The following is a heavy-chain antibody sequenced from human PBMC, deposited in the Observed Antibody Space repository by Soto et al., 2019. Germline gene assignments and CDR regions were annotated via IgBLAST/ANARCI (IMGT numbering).Heavy chain of an antibody. CDR3: AKADSNYAGRFSYYYMDV. CDR2: ISAYNGKT. Sequence: AASVKVSCKASGYTFSSYGIGWVRQAPGQGLEWMGWISAYNGKTHYSQNFQGKVTMTTDTSTSTAYMELRTLRSDDTAVYYCAKADSNYAGRFSYYYMDVWGNGTLVTVSS. CDR1: GYTFSSYG. D-gene: IGHD4-4*01. J-gene: IGHJ6*03. V-gene: IGHV1-18*04.